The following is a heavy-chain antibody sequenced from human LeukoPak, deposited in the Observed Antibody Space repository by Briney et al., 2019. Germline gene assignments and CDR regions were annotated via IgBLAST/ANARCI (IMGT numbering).Heavy chain of an antibody. CDR1: GGSISRYY. CDR2: IYYSGST. D-gene: IGHD5-24*01. V-gene: IGHV4-59*01. CDR3: ARGVMATIVQFDY. J-gene: IGHJ4*02. Sequence: SETLSLTCTVSGGSISRYYWCWIRQPPGKGLEWIGYIYYSGSTNYNPSFKSRVTISVDTSKNQFSLKLSSVTAADTAVYYCARGVMATIVQFDYWGQGTLVTVSS.